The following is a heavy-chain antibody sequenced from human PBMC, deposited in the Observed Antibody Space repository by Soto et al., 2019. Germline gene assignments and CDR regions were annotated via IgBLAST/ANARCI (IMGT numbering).Heavy chain of an antibody. CDR2: INSVASYV. D-gene: IGHD3-10*01. V-gene: IGHV3-21*01. J-gene: IGHJ6*02. CDR3: TRDRSSFLRGRIRGPYGGLGV. CDR1: RFAFSSYS. Sequence: QLVESGGGLVKPGGSLRVSCAASRFAFSSYSMHWVRQAPMKGLEWVASINSVASYVYYADSVEGRFTISRDNAKNSVFLQMNSLGAEDTAVYYCTRDRSSFLRGRIRGPYGGLGVWGQGTTVLVS.